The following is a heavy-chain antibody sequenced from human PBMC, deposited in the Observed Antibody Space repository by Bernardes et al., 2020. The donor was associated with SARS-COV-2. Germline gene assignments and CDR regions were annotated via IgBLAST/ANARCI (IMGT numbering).Heavy chain of an antibody. CDR1: GGSFRTYS. CDR2: IIPMFGEP. CDR3: ATTQYHDTRPSYYEPLR. V-gene: IGHV1-69*13. J-gene: IGHJ4*02. D-gene: IGHD3-22*01. Sequence: SVKVSCKASGGSFRTYSINWVRQAPGQGLEWMGGIIPMFGEPNYAQKFQGRVAIIADESTTTVYLELRSLRSDDTAVYYCATTQYHDTRPSYYEPLRWGQGTLVTVSS.